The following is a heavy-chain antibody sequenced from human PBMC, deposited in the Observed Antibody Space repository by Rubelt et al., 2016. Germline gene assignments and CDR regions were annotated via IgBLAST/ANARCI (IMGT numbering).Heavy chain of an antibody. CDR2: INPSSGAT. CDR1: GYTFTDIG. Sequence: QVQLVQSGSELKKPGASVRVACKASGYTFTDIGMSWVRQAPGQGLEWLGRINPSSGATTFAQKFQGRVTMTRDSSNSSAYMELSGLRSDDTAGCYCASDYCSGGRCYGFADYWGQGTLVTVSS. CDR3: ASDYCSGGRCYGFADY. D-gene: IGHD2-15*01. V-gene: IGHV1-2*06. J-gene: IGHJ4*02.